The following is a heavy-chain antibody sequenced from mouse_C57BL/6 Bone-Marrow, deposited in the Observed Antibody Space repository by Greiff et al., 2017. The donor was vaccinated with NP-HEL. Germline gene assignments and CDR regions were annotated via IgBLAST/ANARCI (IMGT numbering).Heavy chain of an antibody. CDR3: ARLFDVCWYFDV. J-gene: IGHJ1*03. V-gene: IGHV1-55*01. Sequence: QVQLQQPGAELVKPGASVKMSCKASGYTFTSYWITWVKQRPGQGLEWIGDIYPGSGSTNYNEKFKSKAALTVDTSSSTAYMQLSSLTSEDSAVYYCARLFDVCWYFDVWGTGTTITVTS. CDR1: GYTFTSYW. CDR2: IYPGSGST. D-gene: IGHD2-3*01.